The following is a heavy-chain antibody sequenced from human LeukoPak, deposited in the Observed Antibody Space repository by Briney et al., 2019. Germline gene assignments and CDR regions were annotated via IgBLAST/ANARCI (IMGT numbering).Heavy chain of an antibody. CDR3: ARGDIVVVPAWFDY. CDR1: GYTFTSYG. J-gene: IGHJ4*02. Sequence: ASVKVSCKASGYTFTSYGISWVRQAPGQGLEWMGWISAYNGNTNYAQKLQGRVTMTTDTSTSTAYMELRSLRSDDTAVYYCARGDIVVVPAWFDYWSQGTLVTVSS. CDR2: ISAYNGNT. V-gene: IGHV1-18*01. D-gene: IGHD2-2*01.